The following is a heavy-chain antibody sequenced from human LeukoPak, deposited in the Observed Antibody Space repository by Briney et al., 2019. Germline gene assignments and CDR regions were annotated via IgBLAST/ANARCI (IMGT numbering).Heavy chain of an antibody. D-gene: IGHD6-19*01. Sequence: PGVSMRLSCAASGFTFTSHSMSWVRQAPGKGLEWVSAISSSGHVTFYADSVKGRFTVSRDQSQNTLFLQMSSLRADDTAVYYCAKHRLPVAGSPSKNPTAYFEDWGQGILVTVSS. CDR2: ISSSGHVT. CDR1: GFTFTSHS. CDR3: AKHRLPVAGSPSKNPTAYFED. V-gene: IGHV3-23*01. J-gene: IGHJ4*02.